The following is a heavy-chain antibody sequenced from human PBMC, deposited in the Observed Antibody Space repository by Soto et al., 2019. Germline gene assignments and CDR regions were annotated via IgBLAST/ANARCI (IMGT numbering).Heavy chain of an antibody. Sequence: PGGSLRLGCAASGFTFSSYAMHGVRQAPGKGLEWVAVISYDGSNKYYADSVKGRFTISRDNSKNTLYLQMNSLRAEDTAVYYCARDGVTTGVGVLDPWGQGTLVTVSS. CDR1: GFTFSSYA. CDR2: ISYDGSNK. D-gene: IGHD4-4*01. CDR3: ARDGVTTGVGVLDP. J-gene: IGHJ5*02. V-gene: IGHV3-30-3*01.